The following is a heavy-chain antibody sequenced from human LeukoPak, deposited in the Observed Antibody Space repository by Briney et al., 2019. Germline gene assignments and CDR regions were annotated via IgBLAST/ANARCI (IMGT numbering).Heavy chain of an antibody. CDR2: ISTSSRNT. V-gene: IGHV3-21*04. J-gene: IGHJ2*01. Sequence: GGSLRLSCAASGFAFSSYDMNWVRQAPGKGLEWVSCISTSSRNTYYADSVKGRFTISRDNSKNTLYLQMNSLRAEDTAVYYCARNPRARDGYNNWYFDLWGRGTLVTVSS. D-gene: IGHD5-24*01. CDR1: GFAFSSYD. CDR3: ARNPRARDGYNNWYFDL.